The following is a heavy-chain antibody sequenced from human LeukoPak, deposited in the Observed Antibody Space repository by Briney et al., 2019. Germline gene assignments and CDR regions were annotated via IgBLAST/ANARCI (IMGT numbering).Heavy chain of an antibody. CDR3: ARGLNYYYYYMDV. V-gene: IGHV4-34*01. CDR2: IYHSGST. Sequence: SETLSLTCAVYGGSFSGYYWSWIRQPPGKGLEWIGEIYHSGSTNYNPSLKSRVTISVDTSKNQFSLKLSSVTAADTAVYYCARGLNYYYYYMDVWGKGTTVTVSS. CDR1: GGSFSGYY. J-gene: IGHJ6*03.